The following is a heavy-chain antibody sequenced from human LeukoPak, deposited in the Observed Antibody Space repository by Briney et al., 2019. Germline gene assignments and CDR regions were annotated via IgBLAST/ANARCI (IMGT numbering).Heavy chain of an antibody. CDR1: GFTFSSYV. J-gene: IGHJ4*02. CDR3: ARNRQLDY. D-gene: IGHD6-13*01. V-gene: IGHV3-30*04. CDR2: ISYDGSNK. Sequence: GRSLRLPCAASGFTFSSYVMNWVRQAPGKGLEWVASISYDGSNKYCADSVKGRFTISRDNSKNTLYLEMNSLRAEDTAVYYCARNRQLDYWGQGTLVTVSS.